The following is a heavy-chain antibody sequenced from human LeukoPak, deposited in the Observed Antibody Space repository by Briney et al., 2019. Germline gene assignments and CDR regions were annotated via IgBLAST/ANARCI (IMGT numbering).Heavy chain of an antibody. CDR2: IHSGGST. J-gene: IGHJ5*02. D-gene: IGHD3-22*01. CDR3: ARDPSPMGDDSSA. Sequence: GGSLRLSCAASGFTVSSNYMSWVRQAPGKGLEWVSVIHSGGSTYYADSVKGRFTISRDNAKNSLYLQMNSLRAEDTAVYYCARDPSPMGDDSSAWGQGTLVTVSS. CDR1: GFTVSSNY. V-gene: IGHV3-66*01.